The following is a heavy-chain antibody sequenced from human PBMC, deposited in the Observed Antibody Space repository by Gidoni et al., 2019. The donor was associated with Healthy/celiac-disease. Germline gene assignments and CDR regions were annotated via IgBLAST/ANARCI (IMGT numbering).Heavy chain of an antibody. Sequence: QVQLVQSGAEVKKPGASVKVSCKASGHTFTSYGISWVRQAPGQGLEWMGWVSDYNGNTNYAQKLQGRVTMTTDTSKSTAYMDLRSLRSDDTAVYYCAREMDYDFWSGYYTLDYWGQGTLVTVYS. CDR1: GHTFTSYG. CDR2: VSDYNGNT. J-gene: IGHJ4*02. V-gene: IGHV1-18*01. D-gene: IGHD3-3*01. CDR3: AREMDYDFWSGYYTLDY.